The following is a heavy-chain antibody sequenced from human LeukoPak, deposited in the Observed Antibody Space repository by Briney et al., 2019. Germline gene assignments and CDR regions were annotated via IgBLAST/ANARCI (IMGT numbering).Heavy chain of an antibody. J-gene: IGHJ3*02. CDR3: ARDRLVVADDEEGHDAFDI. V-gene: IGHV3-48*01. CDR1: GFTFSSYS. Sequence: GGSLRLPCAASGFTFSSYSMNWVRQAPGKGLEWVSYISSSSSTIYYADSVKGRFTISRDNAKNSLYLQMNSLRAEDTAVYYCARDRLVVADDEEGHDAFDIWGQGTMVTVSS. CDR2: ISSSSSTI. D-gene: IGHD1-1*01.